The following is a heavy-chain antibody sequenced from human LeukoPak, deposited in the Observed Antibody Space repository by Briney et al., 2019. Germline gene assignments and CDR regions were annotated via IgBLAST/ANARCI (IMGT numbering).Heavy chain of an antibody. V-gene: IGHV4-59*08. CDR2: VYYTGST. CDR1: GGSFSGYY. Sequence: SETLSLTCAVYGGSFSGYYWSWIRQPPGKGLEWIGCVYYTGSTNYNPSLKSRVTISIDTSKNQFSLRLTSVTAADTAVYYCARRLGVGDYYFDYWSQGSLVTVSS. J-gene: IGHJ4*02. CDR3: ARRLGVGDYYFDY. D-gene: IGHD1-26*01.